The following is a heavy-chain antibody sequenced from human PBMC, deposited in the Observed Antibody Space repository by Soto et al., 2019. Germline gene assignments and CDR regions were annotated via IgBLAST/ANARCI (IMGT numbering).Heavy chain of an antibody. V-gene: IGHV3-23*01. CDR1: GFTFSSYA. CDR2: ISGSGGST. CDR3: AKPPSSPTIFGVVSTWFDP. J-gene: IGHJ5*02. Sequence: GGSMRLSCAASGFTFSSYAISWVRQAPGKGLECVSAISGSGGSTYYADSVKGRFTISRDNSKNTLYLQMNSLRAEDTAVYYCAKPPSSPTIFGVVSTWFDPWGQGTLVTVSS. D-gene: IGHD3-3*01.